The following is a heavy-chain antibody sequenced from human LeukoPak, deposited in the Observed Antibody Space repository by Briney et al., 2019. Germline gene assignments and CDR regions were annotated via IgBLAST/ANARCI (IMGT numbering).Heavy chain of an antibody. D-gene: IGHD3-10*01. CDR1: GFTFSSYA. CDR2: ISGSGGST. J-gene: IGHJ6*02. Sequence: GSLRLSCAASGFTFSSYAMSWVRQAPGKGLEWVSAISGSGGSTYYADSVKGRFTISRDNSKNTLYLQMNSLRAEDTAVYYCATLPGIRYYYYYGMDVWGQGTTVTVSS. V-gene: IGHV3-23*01. CDR3: ATLPGIRYYYYYGMDV.